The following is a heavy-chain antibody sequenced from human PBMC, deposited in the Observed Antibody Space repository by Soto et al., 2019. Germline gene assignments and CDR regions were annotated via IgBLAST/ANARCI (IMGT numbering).Heavy chain of an antibody. D-gene: IGHD3-3*01. CDR2: IYYSGST. J-gene: IGHJ6*02. CDR1: GGSISSGGYY. Sequence: PSETLSLTCTVSGGSISSGGYYGIGIRQHPGKGLDWIGYIYYSGSTYYNPSLKSRVTISVDTSKNQFSLKLSSVTAADTAVYYCARGGADFWSGYSYYYYYGMDVCGQGTTVTVSS. CDR3: ARGGADFWSGYSYYYYYGMDV. V-gene: IGHV4-31*03.